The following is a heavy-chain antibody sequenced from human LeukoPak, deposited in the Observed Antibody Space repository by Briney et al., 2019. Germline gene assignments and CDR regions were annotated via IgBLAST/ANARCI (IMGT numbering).Heavy chain of an antibody. J-gene: IGHJ4*02. CDR1: GFTFSSYA. CDR2: ISYDGSNK. V-gene: IGHV3-30-3*01. D-gene: IGHD2-15*01. CDR3: ARVPHSGYCSGGSCPNYFDY. Sequence: PGGSLRLSCAASGFTFSSYAMHWVRQAPGKGLEWVAVISYDGSNKYYADSVKGRFTISRDNYKNTLYLQMNSLRAEDTAVYYCARVPHSGYCSGGSCPNYFDYWGQGTLVTVSS.